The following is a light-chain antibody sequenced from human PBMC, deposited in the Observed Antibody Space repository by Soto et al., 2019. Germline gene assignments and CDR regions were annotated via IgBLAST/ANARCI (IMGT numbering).Light chain of an antibody. V-gene: IGLV1-51*01. CDR1: SSNIGNNY. CDR2: DKN. J-gene: IGLJ2*01. Sequence: QSVLTQPPSVSAAPGQKVTLSCSGSSSNIGNNYVSWYQQLPGTAPKLLVYDKNKRPSGIPDRFSGSKSGTSATLGITGLQTGDEADYYCGTWDSSVSVHVVFGGGTKVTVL. CDR3: GTWDSSVSVHVV.